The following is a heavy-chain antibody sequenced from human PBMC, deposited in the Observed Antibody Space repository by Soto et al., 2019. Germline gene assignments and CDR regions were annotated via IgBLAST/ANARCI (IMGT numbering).Heavy chain of an antibody. V-gene: IGHV3-7*01. CDR2: IKQDGSER. J-gene: IGHJ4*02. Sequence: EVQLVESGGGLVQPGGSLRLSCAASGFTFNRYWMGWVRQAPGKGPERLANIKQDGSERYYVDSVKGRFTISRDNVKNSVYLQMNSLRAEDTAVYYCTRTISALPGDDYWGQGTLVTVSS. D-gene: IGHD6-6*01. CDR3: TRTISALPGDDY. CDR1: GFTFNRYW.